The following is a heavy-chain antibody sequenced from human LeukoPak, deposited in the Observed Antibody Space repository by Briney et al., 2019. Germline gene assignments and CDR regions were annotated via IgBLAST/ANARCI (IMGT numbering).Heavy chain of an antibody. J-gene: IGHJ3*02. CDR3: ARGNNSGSYYGAFDI. CDR2: ISYDGSNK. V-gene: IGHV3-30-3*01. D-gene: IGHD1-26*01. CDR1: GITFSNSA. Sequence: PGGSLRLSCVPSGITFSNSALSWVRQAPGKGLEWVAVISYDGSNKYYADSVKGRFTISRDNSKNTLYLQMNSLRAEDTAVYYCARGNNSGSYYGAFDIWAKGQWSPSLQ.